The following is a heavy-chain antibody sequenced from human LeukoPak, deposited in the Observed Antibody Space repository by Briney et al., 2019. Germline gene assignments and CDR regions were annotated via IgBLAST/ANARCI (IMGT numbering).Heavy chain of an antibody. D-gene: IGHD3-22*01. V-gene: IGHV1-24*01. CDR1: GYTLTELS. CDR3: ATVSYDSSGYYFNYYYGMDV. Sequence: GASVKVSCKVSGYTLTELSMHWVRQAPGKGLEWMGGFDPEDGETIYAQRFQGRVTMTEDTSTDTAYMELCSLRSEDTAVYYCATVSYDSSGYYFNYYYGMDVWGQGTTVTVSS. CDR2: FDPEDGET. J-gene: IGHJ6*02.